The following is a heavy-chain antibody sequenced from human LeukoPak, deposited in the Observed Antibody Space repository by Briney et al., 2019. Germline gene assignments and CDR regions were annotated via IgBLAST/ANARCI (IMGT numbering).Heavy chain of an antibody. CDR1: GGSISSTNYH. Sequence: SETLSLTCIVSGGSISSTNYHWGWIRQPPGKGLEWIGSIHYTGSTYYNPSLKSRVTISVDTSKNQFSLKLSSVTAADTAVYYCARHTTRGYSGYDPFDYWGQGTLATVSS. CDR2: IHYTGST. D-gene: IGHD5-12*01. CDR3: ARHTTRGYSGYDPFDY. V-gene: IGHV4-39*01. J-gene: IGHJ4*02.